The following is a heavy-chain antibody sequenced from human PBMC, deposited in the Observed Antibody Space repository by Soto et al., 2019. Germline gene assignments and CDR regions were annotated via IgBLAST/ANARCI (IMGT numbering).Heavy chain of an antibody. CDR2: IYYSGST. J-gene: IGHJ5*02. CDR1: GGSISSGGYY. V-gene: IGHV4-31*03. CDR3: ARSYYGSGIGWFDP. D-gene: IGHD3-10*01. Sequence: SETLSLTCTVSGGSISSGGYYWSWIRQHPGKGLEWIGYIYYSGSTYYNPSLKSRVTISVDTSKNQFSLKLSSVTAADTAVYYCARSYYGSGIGWFDPWGQGTLVTVSS.